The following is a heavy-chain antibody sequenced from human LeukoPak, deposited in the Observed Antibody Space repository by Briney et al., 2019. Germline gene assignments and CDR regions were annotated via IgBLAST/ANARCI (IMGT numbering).Heavy chain of an antibody. Sequence: SETLSLTCTVSGGSISSYYWSWLRQPPGKGLEGIGYIYTSGSTNYHLSLKSQVTISVDTSKNQFSLKLSFVTAADAALYYCARRSGYSYDSYFDYWGQGTLVSVSS. CDR3: ARRSGYSYDSYFDY. V-gene: IGHV4-4*09. CDR2: IYTSGST. D-gene: IGHD5-18*01. CDR1: GGSISSYY. J-gene: IGHJ4*02.